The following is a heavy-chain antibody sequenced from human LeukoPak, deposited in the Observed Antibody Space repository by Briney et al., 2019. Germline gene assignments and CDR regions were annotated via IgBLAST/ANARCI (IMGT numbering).Heavy chain of an antibody. Sequence: SETLSLTCAVYGGSFSGYYWSWIRQPPGKGLEWIGEINHSGSTNYNPSLKSRVTISVDTSKNQFSLKLSSVTAADTAVYFCSSGPYFDYWDQGTLVTVSS. CDR2: INHSGST. CDR1: GGSFSGYY. D-gene: IGHD6-25*01. CDR3: SSGPYFDY. J-gene: IGHJ4*02. V-gene: IGHV4-34*01.